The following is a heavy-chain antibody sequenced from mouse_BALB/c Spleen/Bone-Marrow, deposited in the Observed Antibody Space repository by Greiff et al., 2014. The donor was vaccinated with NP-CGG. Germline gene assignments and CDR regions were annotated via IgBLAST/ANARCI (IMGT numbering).Heavy chain of an antibody. J-gene: IGHJ3*01. D-gene: IGHD1-1*01. CDR3: ARQRGGGYYGFFAY. CDR2: ISSGDGYT. Sequence: DVQLVESGGALVKPGGSLKLSCAASGFTFSSCGMSWVRQTPDKRLEWVATISSGDGYTYYPDSVKGRFTISRDNAKNTLYLQMSSLTSEDSAMYYCARQRGGGYYGFFAYWGQGTLVTVSA. CDR1: GFTFSSCG. V-gene: IGHV5-6*01.